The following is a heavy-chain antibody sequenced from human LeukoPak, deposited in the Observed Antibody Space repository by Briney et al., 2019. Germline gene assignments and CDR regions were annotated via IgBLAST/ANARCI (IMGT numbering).Heavy chain of an antibody. CDR1: GYSITSGYY. D-gene: IGHD1-26*01. Sequence: SETLSLTRTVSGYSITSGYYWGWIRQPPGKGLEWIGSIYYSGSTYYSPSLKSRVTISVDTSENQFSLKLNSVTAADTAVYYCARDRGSYRFDYWGQGTLVTVSS. V-gene: IGHV4-38-2*02. CDR2: IYYSGST. J-gene: IGHJ4*02. CDR3: ARDRGSYRFDY.